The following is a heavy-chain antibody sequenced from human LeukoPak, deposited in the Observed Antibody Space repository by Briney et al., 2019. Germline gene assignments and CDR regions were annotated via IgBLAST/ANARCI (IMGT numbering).Heavy chain of an antibody. D-gene: IGHD3-22*01. CDR1: GGSISSYY. CDR2: IYYSGST. V-gene: IGHV4-59*01. Sequence: SETLSLTCTVSGGSISSYYWSWIRQPPGKGREWIGYIYYSGSTNYNPSLKSRVTISVDTSKNQFSLKLSSVTAADTAVYYCARRPGSSGYDPWFDPWGQGTLVTVSS. J-gene: IGHJ5*02. CDR3: ARRPGSSGYDPWFDP.